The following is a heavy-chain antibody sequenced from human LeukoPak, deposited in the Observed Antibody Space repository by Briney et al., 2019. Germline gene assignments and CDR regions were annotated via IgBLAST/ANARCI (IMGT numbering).Heavy chain of an antibody. CDR3: AREMETGTVVTPGY. V-gene: IGHV1-2*02. CDR1: GYTFTDYH. CDR2: INPNSGGT. D-gene: IGHD4-23*01. Sequence: ASVKVSCKASGYTFTDYHMQWVRQAPGQGLEWMGWINPNSGGTNYAQKFQGRVTLTRDTSFSTANMELRSLRSDDTAVYYCAREMETGTVVTPGYWGQRTLVTVSS. J-gene: IGHJ4*02.